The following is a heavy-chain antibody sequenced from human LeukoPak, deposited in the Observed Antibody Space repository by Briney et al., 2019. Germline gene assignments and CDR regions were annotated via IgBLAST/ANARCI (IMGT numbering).Heavy chain of an antibody. D-gene: IGHD3-16*01. CDR3: ASPRDYDYVWGSRLDY. V-gene: IGHV1-69*06. CDR1: GGTFSSYA. Sequence: SVKVSCKASGGTFSSYAISWVRQAPGQGLEWMGGIIPIFGTANYAQKFQGRVTITSGKSTSTAYMELSSLRSEDTAVYYCASPRDYDYVWGSRLDYWGQGTLVTVSS. CDR2: IIPIFGTA. J-gene: IGHJ4*02.